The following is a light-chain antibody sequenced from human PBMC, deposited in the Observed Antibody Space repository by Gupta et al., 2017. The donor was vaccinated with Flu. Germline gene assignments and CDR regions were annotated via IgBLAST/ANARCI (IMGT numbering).Light chain of an antibody. Sequence: DIVVTQSQASRVVSLGETAAISGRATHSLTYGSDNKNYLAWYQRKVGQPPRLLISWASTRNSGVPDRFSGSGSGTDFTLTINNLQAEDVAVYYCQQDVGTPFSFGPGTKVD. CDR1: HSLTYGSDNKNY. CDR3: QQDVGTPFS. J-gene: IGKJ3*01. CDR2: WAS. V-gene: IGKV4-1*01.